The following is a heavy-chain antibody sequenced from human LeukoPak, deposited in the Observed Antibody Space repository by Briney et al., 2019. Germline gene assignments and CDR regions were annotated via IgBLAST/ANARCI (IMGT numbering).Heavy chain of an antibody. CDR3: AKGSSPDYYGSGRFDS. V-gene: IGHV3-23*01. CDR1: GFTFSNYV. Sequence: GGSLRLSCAASGFTFSNYVMSWVRRAPEKGLQWVSSISGSGGSTYYADSVKGRFTISRDSSKSTVYLQMNSLRAEDTAVYFCAKGSSPDYYGSGRFDSWGQGILVTVSS. J-gene: IGHJ5*01. CDR2: ISGSGGST. D-gene: IGHD3-10*01.